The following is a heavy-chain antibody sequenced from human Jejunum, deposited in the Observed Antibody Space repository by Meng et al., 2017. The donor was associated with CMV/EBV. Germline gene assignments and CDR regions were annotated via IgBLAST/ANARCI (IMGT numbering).Heavy chain of an antibody. CDR1: GFSLSTSEVV. CDR2: IYRDDDK. Sequence: QITLKASGPTLVKPTQTLTLTCTFSGFSLSTSEVVVGWIRQPPGKALEWLAVIYRDDDKRYSPSLKSRLTITKDTSKNQVVLTLTNMGPVDTATYYCALFTRSWFDPWGQGTLVTVSS. J-gene: IGHJ5*02. CDR3: ALFTRSWFDP. D-gene: IGHD2-2*01. V-gene: IGHV2-5*02.